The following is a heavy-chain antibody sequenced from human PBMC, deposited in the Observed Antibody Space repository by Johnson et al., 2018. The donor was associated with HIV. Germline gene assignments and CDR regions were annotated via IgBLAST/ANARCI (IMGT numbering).Heavy chain of an antibody. J-gene: IGHJ3*02. Sequence: QLVESGGVVVQPGGSLRLSCAASGFTFDDYAMHWVRQAPGKGLEWVSLISWDGGSTYYADSVKGRFTISRDNSKNSLYLQMNSLRAEDTALYYCATVGRKTATAQSGFHMWGQGTLVTVSS. V-gene: IGHV3-43D*03. CDR2: ISWDGGST. CDR3: ATVGRKTATAQSGFHM. CDR1: GFTFDDYA. D-gene: IGHD1-14*01.